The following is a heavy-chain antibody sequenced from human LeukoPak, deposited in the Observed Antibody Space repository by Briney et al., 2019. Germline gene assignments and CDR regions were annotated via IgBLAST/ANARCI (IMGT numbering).Heavy chain of an antibody. V-gene: IGHV3-74*01. CDR2: INSDGSST. D-gene: IGHD3-16*01. Sequence: GGSLRLSCVASGFTFGSYWMHWVRQAPGKGLVWVSRINSDGSSTSYADSVKGRFTISRDDAKNTVYLQMNSLRDEDTAVYYCARVGKGEDFDYWGQGTLVTISS. J-gene: IGHJ4*02. CDR1: GFTFGSYW. CDR3: ARVGKGEDFDY.